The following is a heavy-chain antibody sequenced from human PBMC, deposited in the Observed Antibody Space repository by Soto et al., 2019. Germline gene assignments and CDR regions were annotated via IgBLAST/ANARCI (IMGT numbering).Heavy chain of an antibody. D-gene: IGHD4-17*01. CDR3: ARPRWGMTTVNVRVNYYYYYGMDV. V-gene: IGHV1-69*01. CDR2: IIPIFGTA. CDR1: GGPLRSYA. Sequence: PVKVSCKASGGPLRSYAISWVGQAPGQGLEWMGGIIPIFGTANYAQKFQGRVTITADESTSTAYMELSSLRSEDTAVYYCARPRWGMTTVNVRVNYYYYYGMDVWGQGTTVTVSS. J-gene: IGHJ6*02.